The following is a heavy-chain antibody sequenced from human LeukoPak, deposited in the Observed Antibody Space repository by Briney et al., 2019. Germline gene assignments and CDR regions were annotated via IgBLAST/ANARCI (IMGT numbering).Heavy chain of an antibody. D-gene: IGHD5-18*01. CDR1: GGTFSSYA. V-gene: IGHV1-69*06. CDR3: ARPDTAMVTVGFDY. Sequence: ASVKVSCKASGGTFSSYAISWVRQAPGQGLEWMGGIIPIFGTANYAQKFQGRVTITADKSTSTAYMELSSLRSEDTAVYYCARPDTAMVTVGFDYWGQGTLVTVSS. J-gene: IGHJ4*02. CDR2: IIPIFGTA.